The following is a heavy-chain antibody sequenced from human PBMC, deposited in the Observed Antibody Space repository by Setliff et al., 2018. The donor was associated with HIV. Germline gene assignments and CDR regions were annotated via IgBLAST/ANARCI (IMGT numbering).Heavy chain of an antibody. CDR1: SGSISGDNW. CDR2: IYPRGST. V-gene: IGHV4-4*02. Sequence: PSETLSLTCTVSSGSISGDNWWSWVRQPPGKGLEWIGEIYPRGSTNYNPSLKSRVTISVDKSKNQFSLKLTSVTAADTAVYYCAVRRYYDSTGYYDYWGQGTLVTVSS. D-gene: IGHD3-22*01. CDR3: AVRRYYDSTGYYDY. J-gene: IGHJ4*02.